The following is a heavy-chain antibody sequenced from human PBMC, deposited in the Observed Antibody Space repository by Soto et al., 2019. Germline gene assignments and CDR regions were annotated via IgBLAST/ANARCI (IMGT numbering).Heavy chain of an antibody. CDR2: IYYSGST. CDR1: GGSISSYY. D-gene: IGHD6-13*01. CDR3: TRHFRYSSTRSPFDY. Sequence: SETLSLTCTVSGGSISSYYWSWIRQPPGKGLEWIGYIYYSGSTNYNPSLKSRVTISVDTSKNQFSLKLSSVTAADTAVYYCTRHFRYSSTRSPFDYWGQGTLVTVSS. V-gene: IGHV4-59*08. J-gene: IGHJ4*02.